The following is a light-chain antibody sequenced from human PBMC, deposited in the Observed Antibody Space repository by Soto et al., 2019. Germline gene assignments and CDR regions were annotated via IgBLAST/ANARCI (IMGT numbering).Light chain of an antibody. CDR2: QTS. J-gene: IGKJ1*01. CDR1: QYINTR. Sequence: IVLTQSTSTLSSFPVDRVPLSCRASQYINTRLAWYQHRPGQSPRLLIYQTSLRAAGIPARFSASGSGTDFTLTISDVQPEDFALYYCHQRQSWPRTFGQGTKVAIK. V-gene: IGKV3-11*01. CDR3: HQRQSWPRT.